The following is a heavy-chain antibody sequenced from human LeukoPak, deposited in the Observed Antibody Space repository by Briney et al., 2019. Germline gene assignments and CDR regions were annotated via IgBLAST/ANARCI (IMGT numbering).Heavy chain of an antibody. V-gene: IGHV1-2*02. CDR1: GYTFSDYC. CDR2: INPSSGDT. J-gene: IGHJ4*02. D-gene: IGHD1/OR15-1a*01. Sequence: ASVKVSCKASGYTFSDYCIHWVRQAPGQGLEWIGWINPSSGDTEFAQNLQGRVTMTRDTSISTAYMELGGLTSDDTAVYYCARVYIPPHTSMEHWGQGTLVTVSS. CDR3: ARVYIPPHTSMEH.